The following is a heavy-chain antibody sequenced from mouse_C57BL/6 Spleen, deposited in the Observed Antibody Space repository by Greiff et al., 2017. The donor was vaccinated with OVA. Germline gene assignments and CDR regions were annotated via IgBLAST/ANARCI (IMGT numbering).Heavy chain of an antibody. CDR1: GFTFSSYA. Sequence: EVQLQESGGGLVKPGGSLKLSCAASGFTFSSYAMSWVRQTPEKRLEWVATISDGGSYTYYPDNVKGRFTISRDNAKNNLYLQMSHLKSEDTAMYYCARDRTVGATPYFDYWGQGTTLTVSS. V-gene: IGHV5-4*01. D-gene: IGHD1-1*01. CDR2: ISDGGSYT. J-gene: IGHJ2*01. CDR3: ARDRTVGATPYFDY.